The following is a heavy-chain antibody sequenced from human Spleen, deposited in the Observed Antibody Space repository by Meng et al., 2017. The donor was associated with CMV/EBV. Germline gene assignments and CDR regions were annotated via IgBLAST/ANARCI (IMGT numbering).Heavy chain of an antibody. D-gene: IGHD3-16*01. CDR2: INHSGST. Sequence: GSLRLSCAVYGGSFSGYYWSWIRQPPGKGLEWIGEINHSGSTNYNPSLKSRVTISVDTSKNQFSLKLMSVTAADTAVYYCSRDWGHGTQGDWGQGTLVTVSS. V-gene: IGHV4-34*01. CDR1: GGSFSGYY. CDR3: SRDWGHGTQGD. J-gene: IGHJ4*02.